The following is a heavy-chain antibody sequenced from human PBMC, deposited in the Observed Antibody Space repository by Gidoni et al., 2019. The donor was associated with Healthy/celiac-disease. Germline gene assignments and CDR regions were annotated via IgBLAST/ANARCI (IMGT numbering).Heavy chain of an antibody. Sequence: QVQLQQSGPGLVKPSQTLSLTCALPGDSVSSNSAAWNWIRQSPSRGLEWLGRTYYRSKWYNDYAVSVKSRITINPDTSKNQFSLQLNSVTPEDTAVYYCARDHIVLGGGRYYYYGMDVWGQGTTVTVSS. V-gene: IGHV6-1*01. CDR1: GDSVSSNSAA. CDR2: TYYRSKWYN. CDR3: ARDHIVLGGGRYYYYGMDV. D-gene: IGHD2-21*01. J-gene: IGHJ6*02.